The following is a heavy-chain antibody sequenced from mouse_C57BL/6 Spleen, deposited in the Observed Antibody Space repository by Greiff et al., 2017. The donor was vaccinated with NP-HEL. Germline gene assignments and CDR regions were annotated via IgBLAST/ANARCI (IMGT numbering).Heavy chain of an antibody. V-gene: IGHV1-7*01. J-gene: IGHJ4*01. D-gene: IGHD2-4*01. CDR1: GYTFTSYW. Sequence: VQLQQSGAELAKPGASVKLSCKASGYTFTSYWMHWVKQRPGQGLEWIGYINPSSGYTKYNQKFKDKATLTADKSSSTAYMQLSSLTYEDSAVYYCARDDYEVYYAMDYWGQGTSVTVSS. CDR2: INPSSGYT. CDR3: ARDDYEVYYAMDY.